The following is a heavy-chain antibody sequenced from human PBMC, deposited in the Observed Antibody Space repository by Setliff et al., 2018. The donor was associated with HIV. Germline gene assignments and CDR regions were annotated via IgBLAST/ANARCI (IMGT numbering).Heavy chain of an antibody. D-gene: IGHD3-10*01. J-gene: IGHJ4*02. Sequence: LPETLSLTCTVSGVSISNYYWSWIRQPPGKGLEWIGYIDNSGNTNYSPSLKSRITISRDTSKNQFSLKLNSVTAADAAVYYCARYRSGDTDISLDYWGQGALVTVSS. V-gene: IGHV4-59*01. CDR1: GVSISNYY. CDR3: ARYRSGDTDISLDY. CDR2: IDNSGNT.